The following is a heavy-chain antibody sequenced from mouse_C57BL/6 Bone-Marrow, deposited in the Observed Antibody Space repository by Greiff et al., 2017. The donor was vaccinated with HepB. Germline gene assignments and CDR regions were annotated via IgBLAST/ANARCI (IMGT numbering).Heavy chain of an antibody. Sequence: EVKVVESGGGLVKPGGSLKLSCAASGFTFSDYGMHWVRQAPEKGLEWVAYISSGSSTIYYADTVKGRFTISRDNAKNTLFLQMTSLRSEDTAMYYCARKKPYYGSRGWYFDVWGTGTTVTVSS. V-gene: IGHV5-17*01. CDR3: ARKKPYYGSRGWYFDV. D-gene: IGHD1-1*01. CDR1: GFTFSDYG. J-gene: IGHJ1*03. CDR2: ISSGSSTI.